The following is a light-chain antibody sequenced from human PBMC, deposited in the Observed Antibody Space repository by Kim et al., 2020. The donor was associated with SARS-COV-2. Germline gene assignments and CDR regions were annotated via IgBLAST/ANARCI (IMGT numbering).Light chain of an antibody. CDR1: SSDIGYYNY. J-gene: IGLJ3*02. CDR2: DVN. CDR3: SSYTTNTTWV. Sequence: QSALTQPASVSGSPGQSITISCTGTSSDIGYYNYVCWYQQHPGKAPKLMIYDVNKWPSGVSNRFSGSKSGHTASLTISGLQAEDEADYFCSSYTTNTTWVFGGGTKLTVL. V-gene: IGLV2-14*03.